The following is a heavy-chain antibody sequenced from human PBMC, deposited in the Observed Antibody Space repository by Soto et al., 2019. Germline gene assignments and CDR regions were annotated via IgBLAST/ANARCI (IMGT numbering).Heavy chain of an antibody. CDR1: GFIFRSFC. CDR2: ISSRSGTI. V-gene: IGHV3-48*01. D-gene: IGHD3-10*01. Sequence: GGSLRLSCGASGFIFRSFCMNWFRQVPGKGLEWVSYISSRSGTIYYADSVKGRLTISRDNVKNSLYLQMNSLRAEDTAVYYCARDGGDMDVWGQGTTVTVSS. CDR3: ARDGGDMDV. J-gene: IGHJ6*02.